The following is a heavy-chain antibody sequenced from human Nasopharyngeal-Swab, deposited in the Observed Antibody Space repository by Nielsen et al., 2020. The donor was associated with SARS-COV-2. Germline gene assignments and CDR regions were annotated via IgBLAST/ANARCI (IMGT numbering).Heavy chain of an antibody. Sequence: GVLKISCTASGFTFSRSAMSRVRQAPGKGLEWVSEFSGSGCSTYYAESVKGRFTISRDNSKNTLYLQMSSLRAEDTAIYYCSKDLGVESPLWFDYWGQGTLLTVSS. CDR3: SKDLGVESPLWFDY. CDR1: GFTFSRSA. CDR2: FSGSGCST. D-gene: IGHD4-23*01. J-gene: IGHJ4*02. V-gene: IGHV3-23*01.